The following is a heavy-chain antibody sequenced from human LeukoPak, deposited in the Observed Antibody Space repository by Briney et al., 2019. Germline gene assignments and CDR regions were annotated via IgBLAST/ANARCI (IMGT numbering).Heavy chain of an antibody. CDR2: LYSGGTT. J-gene: IGHJ4*02. Sequence: GGSLRLSCEASGFNVGDKYMSWVRQAPGKGLEWVAVLYSGGTTSYADSVKGRFTISRDNAKKSLYLQMNSLRVEDTAVYFCARDPIGDDYDTSGYSDYWGQGTLVTVSS. V-gene: IGHV3-66*01. CDR1: GFNVGDKY. D-gene: IGHD3-22*01. CDR3: ARDPIGDDYDTSGYSDY.